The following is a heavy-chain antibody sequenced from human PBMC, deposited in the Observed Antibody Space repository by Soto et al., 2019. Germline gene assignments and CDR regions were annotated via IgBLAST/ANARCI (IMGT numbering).Heavy chain of an antibody. CDR1: NGSIGSYY. CDR3: ARTGPLITSAGRLGA. D-gene: IGHD6-13*01. J-gene: IGHJ4*02. CDR2: IYYSGST. V-gene: IGHV4-59*01. Sequence: KSSETLSLTCTISNGSIGSYYWTWIRQPPGKGLEWIGHIYYSGSTNYNPSLKSRLTLSLDTSKSQFSLNLTSVTAADTAVYYCARTGPLITSAGRLGARGQGHPVT.